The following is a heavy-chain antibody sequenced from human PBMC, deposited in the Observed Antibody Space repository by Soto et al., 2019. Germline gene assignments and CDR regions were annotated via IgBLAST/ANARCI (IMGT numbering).Heavy chain of an antibody. CDR2: IYYSGST. V-gene: IGHV4-59*08. CDR1: GGSISSYY. Sequence: SETLSLTCTVSGGSISSYYWSWIRQPPGKGLEWIGYIYYSGSTNYNPSLKSRVTISVDTSKNQFSLKLSSVTAADTAVYYCARLYSSSWSPYYFDYWGQGTLVTVPQ. D-gene: IGHD6-13*01. J-gene: IGHJ4*02. CDR3: ARLYSSSWSPYYFDY.